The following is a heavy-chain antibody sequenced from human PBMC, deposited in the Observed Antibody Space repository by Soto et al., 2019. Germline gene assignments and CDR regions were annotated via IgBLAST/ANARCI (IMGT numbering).Heavy chain of an antibody. Sequence: SVKVSCKASGGTFSSYAISWVRQAPGQGLEWMGGIIPIFGTANYAQKFQGRVTITADKSTSTAYMELSSLRSEDTAVYYCASGRDTAMVRFDYWGQGTLVTVSS. CDR3: ASGRDTAMVRFDY. CDR1: GGTFSSYA. J-gene: IGHJ4*02. V-gene: IGHV1-69*06. D-gene: IGHD5-18*01. CDR2: IIPIFGTA.